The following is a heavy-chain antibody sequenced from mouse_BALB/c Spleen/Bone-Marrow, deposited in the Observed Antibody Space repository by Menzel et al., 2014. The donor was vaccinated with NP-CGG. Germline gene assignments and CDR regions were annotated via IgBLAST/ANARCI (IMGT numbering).Heavy chain of an antibody. CDR1: DISITTGNYR. CDR2: MYYSGTI. D-gene: IGHD2-14*01. J-gene: IGHJ4*01. CDR3: ARDRYGYAMDY. V-gene: IGHV3-5*02. Sequence: VQLQQSGPGLVKPSQTVSLTCTVTDISITTGNYRWSWIRQFPENKLEWIGYMYYSGTITYNPSLTSRTTITRDTSKNQVFLEMNSLTAEDTATYFCARDRYGYAMDYWGQGTPVTVSS.